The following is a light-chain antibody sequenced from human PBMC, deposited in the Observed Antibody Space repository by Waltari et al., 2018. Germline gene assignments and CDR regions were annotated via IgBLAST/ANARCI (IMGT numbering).Light chain of an antibody. Sequence: QSVLTQPPSVSGAPGQRVTISCTGSSSNIGSGYDVRWYQQLPGTAPKLLIYDSSNRPSGVADRFSGSKSGTSAALAITGLQAQDEADYYCQSHDSRLSGYVFGTGTKVTVL. CDR1: SSNIGSGYD. CDR3: QSHDSRLSGYV. CDR2: DSS. J-gene: IGLJ1*01. V-gene: IGLV1-40*01.